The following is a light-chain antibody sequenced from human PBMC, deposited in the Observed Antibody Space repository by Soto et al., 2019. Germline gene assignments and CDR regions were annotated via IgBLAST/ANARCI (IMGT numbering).Light chain of an antibody. V-gene: IGKV1-39*01. J-gene: IGKJ5*01. Sequence: DIQMTQSPSSLSASVGDRVTITCRASQSISSYLNWYQQKPGKAPKLLIYAASSLHSGVPSRFSGSGSGTDFTLTISSLPPEDFATYYCQQSYSTITFGQGTRLEIK. CDR2: AAS. CDR3: QQSYSTIT. CDR1: QSISSY.